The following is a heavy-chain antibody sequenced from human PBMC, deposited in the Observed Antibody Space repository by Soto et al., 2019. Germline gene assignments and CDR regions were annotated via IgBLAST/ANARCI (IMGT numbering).Heavy chain of an antibody. V-gene: IGHV3-9*01. CDR2: VSPTGDTV. J-gene: IGHJ4*02. CDR3: LKDAPNCSIDD. D-gene: IGHD3-10*02. CDR1: GFRFEQYV. Sequence: VQVVASGGGLVQPGRSLRLSCAVSGFRFEQYVMHWVRQGPGKGLECVSTVSPTGDTVAYADSVEGRFTVSRDNAKNSLYLQMNSLKGDDTAFYYCLKDAPNCSIDDWGQGTLVTVSS.